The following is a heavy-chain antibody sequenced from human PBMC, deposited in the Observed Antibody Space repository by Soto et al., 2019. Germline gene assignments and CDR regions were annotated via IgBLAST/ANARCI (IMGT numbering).Heavy chain of an antibody. CDR1: GYTFTSYG. CDR3: ARDTAMALPDA. J-gene: IGHJ4*02. CDR2: ISAHNGNT. Sequence: QVQLVQSGAEVKKPGATVKVSCKASGYTFTSYGITWVRQAPGQGLEWMGWISAHNGNTKYAQKLQGRVTMTTDTSTSTAYMEVRSLRSDDTAVYYCARDTAMALPDAWGQGTLVTVSS. V-gene: IGHV1-18*01. D-gene: IGHD5-18*01.